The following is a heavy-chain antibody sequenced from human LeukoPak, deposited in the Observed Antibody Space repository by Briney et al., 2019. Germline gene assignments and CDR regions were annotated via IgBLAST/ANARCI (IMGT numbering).Heavy chain of an antibody. J-gene: IGHJ4*02. V-gene: IGHV3-30*02. CDR2: IRYDGSNK. CDR1: GFTFSSYG. D-gene: IGHD3-10*01. Sequence: GGSLRLSCAASGFTFSSYGMHWVRQAPGKGLEWVAFIRYDGSNKYYADSVKGRFTISRDNSKNTLYLQMNSLRAEDTAVYYCATTSGFYGSGSFDYWGQGTLVTVSS. CDR3: ATTSGFYGSGSFDY.